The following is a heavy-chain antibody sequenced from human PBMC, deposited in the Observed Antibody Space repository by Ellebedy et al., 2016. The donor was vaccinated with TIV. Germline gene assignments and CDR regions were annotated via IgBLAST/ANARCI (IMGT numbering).Heavy chain of an antibody. CDR1: GGSFSGYY. D-gene: IGHD6-19*01. CDR3: ARGIYSSGAPD. J-gene: IGHJ4*02. V-gene: IGHV4-34*01. Sequence: SETLSLXXAVYGGSFSGYYWSWIRQPPGKGLEWIGEINHSGSTNYNPSLKSRVTISVDTSKNQFSLKLSSVTAADTAVYYCARGIYSSGAPDWGQGTLVTVSS. CDR2: INHSGST.